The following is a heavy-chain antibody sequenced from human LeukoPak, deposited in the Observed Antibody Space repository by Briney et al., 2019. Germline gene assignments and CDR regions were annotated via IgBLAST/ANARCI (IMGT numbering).Heavy chain of an antibody. D-gene: IGHD3-22*01. Sequence: ASVKVSCKASGYTFTSYAMNWVRQAPGQGLEWMGWINTNTGNPTYAQGFTGRFVFSLDTSVSTAYLQISSLKAEDTAVYYCARDMYYYDSSGYFTGPRVDYRGQGTLVTVSS. CDR1: GYTFTSYA. CDR2: INTNTGNP. CDR3: ARDMYYYDSSGYFTGPRVDY. J-gene: IGHJ4*02. V-gene: IGHV7-4-1*02.